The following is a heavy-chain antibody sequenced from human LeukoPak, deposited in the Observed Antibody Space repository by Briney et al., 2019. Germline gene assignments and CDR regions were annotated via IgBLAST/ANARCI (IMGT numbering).Heavy chain of an antibody. D-gene: IGHD6-13*01. CDR1: GYTFTSYG. V-gene: IGHV1-18*01. Sequence: ASVKVSCKASGYTFTSYGISWVRQAPGQGLEWMGWISAYNGNTHYAQKLRGRVTMTTDTSTSTVYMELRSLRSDDTAVYYCARDKAAAGTGNWFDPWGQGTLVTVSS. CDR3: ARDKAAAGTGNWFDP. J-gene: IGHJ5*02. CDR2: ISAYNGNT.